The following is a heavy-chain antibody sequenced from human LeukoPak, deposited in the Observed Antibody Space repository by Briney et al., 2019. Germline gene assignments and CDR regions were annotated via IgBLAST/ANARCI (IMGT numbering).Heavy chain of an antibody. CDR3: ARDGAGFDGSGSYFDY. Sequence: NPSETLSLTCSVSGGPISSVRYYWSWIRQHPGKGLEWVGFIYYSGITDYNPSLKSRLTISVDTSKNQFFLKLSSVTAADTAVYYCARDGAGFDGSGSYFDYWGQGTLVTVSS. D-gene: IGHD3-10*01. V-gene: IGHV4-31*03. J-gene: IGHJ4*02. CDR2: IYYSGIT. CDR1: GGPISSVRYY.